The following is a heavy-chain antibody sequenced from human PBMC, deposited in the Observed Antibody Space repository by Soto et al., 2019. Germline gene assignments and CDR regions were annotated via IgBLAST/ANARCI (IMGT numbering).Heavy chain of an antibody. D-gene: IGHD2-15*01. Sequence: PGGSLRLSCAASGFTFSSYSMNWVRKAPGKGLEWVSSISSSSSYIYYADSVKGRFTISRDNAKNSLYLQMNSLRAEDTAVYYCAREASNPPEHSALDYWGQGTLVTVSS. CDR2: ISSSSSYI. CDR3: AREASNPPEHSALDY. CDR1: GFTFSSYS. V-gene: IGHV3-21*01. J-gene: IGHJ4*02.